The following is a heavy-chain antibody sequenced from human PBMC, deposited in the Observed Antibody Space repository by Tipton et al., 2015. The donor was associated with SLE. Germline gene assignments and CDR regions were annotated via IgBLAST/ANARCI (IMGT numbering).Heavy chain of an antibody. J-gene: IGHJ4*02. V-gene: IGHV4-38-2*01. CDR3: ARTYYHFDY. D-gene: IGHD3-22*01. Sequence: TLSLTCAVSGYSISSGYYWTWIRQPPGKGLEWIGSIYHSGSTYYNPSLKSRVNTSVDMSKNKFSLKLTSLTAADTAVYYCARTYYHFDYWGQGTLVTVSS. CDR2: IYHSGST. CDR1: GYSISSGYY.